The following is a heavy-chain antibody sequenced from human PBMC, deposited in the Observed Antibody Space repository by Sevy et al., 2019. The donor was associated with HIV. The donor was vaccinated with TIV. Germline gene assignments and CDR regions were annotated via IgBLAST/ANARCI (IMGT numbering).Heavy chain of an antibody. CDR2: INPNSGGT. J-gene: IGHJ6*03. Sequence: ASVKVSCKASGYTFTGYYIHWVRQAPGQGLEWMGWINPNSGGTNYAQKFQGRVTMTRDTSISTAYMELSRLRSDDTAVYYCARDGALVGIVVVPAAISDFTYYMDVWGKGTTVTVSS. D-gene: IGHD2-2*02. CDR1: GYTFTGYY. V-gene: IGHV1-2*02. CDR3: ARDGALVGIVVVPAAISDFTYYMDV.